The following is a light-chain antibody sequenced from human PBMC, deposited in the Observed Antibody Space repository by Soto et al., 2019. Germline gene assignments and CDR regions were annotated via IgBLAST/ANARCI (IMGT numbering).Light chain of an antibody. CDR3: SSYTPISIYV. Sequence: SALTQPASVSGSPGQSITISCTGTSSDVGGYNYVSWYQQHPGKAPKLMIYDVRNRPSGVSNRFSGSKSVNTASLTISGLQAEDEADYYCSSYTPISIYVFGTGTKVTAL. CDR2: DVR. CDR1: SSDVGGYNY. V-gene: IGLV2-14*01. J-gene: IGLJ1*01.